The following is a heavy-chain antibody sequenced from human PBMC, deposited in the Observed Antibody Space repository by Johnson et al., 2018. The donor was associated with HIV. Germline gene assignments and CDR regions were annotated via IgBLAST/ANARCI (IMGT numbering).Heavy chain of an antibody. CDR2: ISSSGSTI. Sequence: QVQLVESGGGFVKPGGSLRLSCAASGFTFSVYYMSWIRQAPGKGLEWVSYISSSGSTIYYADSVKGRFTISRDNAKNSLYLQMNSLRAEDTALYYCARPAYSGTWTDAFDIWGQGTMVTVSS. J-gene: IGHJ3*02. CDR1: GFTFSVYY. V-gene: IGHV3-11*01. CDR3: ARPAYSGTWTDAFDI. D-gene: IGHD1-26*01.